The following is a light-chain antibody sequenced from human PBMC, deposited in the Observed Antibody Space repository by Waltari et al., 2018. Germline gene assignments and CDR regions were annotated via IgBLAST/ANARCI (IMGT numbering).Light chain of an antibody. J-gene: IGLJ3*02. V-gene: IGLV2-11*01. Sequence: QSALTQPHSVPGSVGESVTIPCTGTGSDYVSWYQQLPGKAPKLLIYDIFQRPSGVPDRFFGSKSGNSASLTVSGLQTEDEADYYCCSFEGTWVFGGGTKLTVL. CDR1: GSDY. CDR3: CSFEGTWV. CDR2: DIF.